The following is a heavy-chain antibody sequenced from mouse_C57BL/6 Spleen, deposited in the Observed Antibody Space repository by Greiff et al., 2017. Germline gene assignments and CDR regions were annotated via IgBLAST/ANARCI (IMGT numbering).Heavy chain of an antibody. CDR2: INPNYGTT. D-gene: IGHD2-4*01. CDR1: GYSFTDYN. V-gene: IGHV1-39*01. CDR3: AREGDYDEAYYAMDY. J-gene: IGHJ4*01. Sequence: VQLKQSGPELVKPGASVKISCKASGYSFTDYNMNWVKQSNGKSLEWIGVINPNYGTTSYNQKFKGKATLTVDQSSSTAYMQLNSLTSEDSAVYYCAREGDYDEAYYAMDYWGQGTSVTVSS.